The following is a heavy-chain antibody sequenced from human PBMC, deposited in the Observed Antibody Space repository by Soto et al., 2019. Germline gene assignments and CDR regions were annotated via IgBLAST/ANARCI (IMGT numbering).Heavy chain of an antibody. V-gene: IGHV1-3*01. Sequence: QVQLVQSGAEVKKPGASVKISCKASGYTFTRYTMNWVRQAPGQRLEWMGWINPDNGNTKSSQKFQDRVIITRDTSASTAYMDLSSLRSEDTAVYDCARGIATGQLDPWGQGPLVTVSS. CDR3: ARGIATGQLDP. J-gene: IGHJ5*02. CDR2: INPDNGNT. CDR1: GYTFTRYT. D-gene: IGHD2-21*01.